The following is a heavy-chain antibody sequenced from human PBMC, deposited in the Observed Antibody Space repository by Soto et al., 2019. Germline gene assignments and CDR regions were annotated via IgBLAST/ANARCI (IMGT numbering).Heavy chain of an antibody. CDR1: GFTFSSYA. Sequence: QVQLVESGGGVVQPGRSLRLSCAASGFTFSSYAMHWVRQAPGKGLEWVAVISYDGSNKYYADSVKGRFTISRDNSKNTLYLQMNSLRAEDTAVYYCERGREGCSGGSCYSGNYYYYYGMDVWGQGTTVTVSS. V-gene: IGHV3-30-3*01. CDR3: ERGREGCSGGSCYSGNYYYYYGMDV. J-gene: IGHJ6*02. CDR2: ISYDGSNK. D-gene: IGHD2-15*01.